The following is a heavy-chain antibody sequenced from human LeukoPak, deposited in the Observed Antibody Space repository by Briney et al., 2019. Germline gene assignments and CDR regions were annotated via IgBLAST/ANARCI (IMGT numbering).Heavy chain of an antibody. J-gene: IGHJ4*02. CDR2: IYSGGNI. CDR3: ARDGDGRGEDFDY. D-gene: IGHD4-17*01. CDR1: GFSVNSNY. V-gene: IGHV3-66*01. Sequence: GGSLRLSCTASGFSVNSNYMSWVRQAPGKGLEYVSLIYSGGNIYYADSVKGRFTISRDNSKNTLYLQMDSLRAEDTAVYYCARDGDGRGEDFDYWGQGILVTVSS.